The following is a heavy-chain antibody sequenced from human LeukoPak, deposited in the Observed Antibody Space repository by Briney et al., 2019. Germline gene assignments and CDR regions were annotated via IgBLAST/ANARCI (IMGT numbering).Heavy chain of an antibody. CDR2: INHSGST. Sequence: SETLSLTCAVYGGSFSGYYWSWIPHPPGKGLEWIGEINHSGSTNYNPSLKSRVTISVDKSKNQFSLNLSSVTAAATAVSYCAGEQQVVLVVVFDILVEG. CDR3: AGEQQVVLVVVFDI. V-gene: IGHV4-34*01. J-gene: IGHJ3*02. D-gene: IGHD6-13*01. CDR1: GGSFSGYY.